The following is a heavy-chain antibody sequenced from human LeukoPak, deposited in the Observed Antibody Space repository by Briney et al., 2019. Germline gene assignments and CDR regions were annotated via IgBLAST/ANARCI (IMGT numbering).Heavy chain of an antibody. Sequence: SETLSLTCTVSGGSISSGGYYWSWIRQPPGKGLEWIGYIYHSGSTYYNPSLKSRVTISVDRSKNQFSLKLSSVTAADTAVYYCARDGSIAARAFDIWGQGTMVTVSS. CDR2: IYHSGST. J-gene: IGHJ3*02. CDR1: GGSISSGGYY. CDR3: ARDGSIAARAFDI. V-gene: IGHV4-30-2*01. D-gene: IGHD6-6*01.